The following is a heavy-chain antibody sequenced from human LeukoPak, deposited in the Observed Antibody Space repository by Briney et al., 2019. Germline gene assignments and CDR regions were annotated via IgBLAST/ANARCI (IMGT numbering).Heavy chain of an antibody. CDR2: ISSSGSTI. Sequence: GGSLRLSCAASGFTFSSYEMNWVRQAPGKGLEWVSYISSSGSTIYYADSVKGRFTISRDNAKNSLYLQMNSLRAEDTAAYYCARVYYGSGTPGAFDIWGQGTMVTVSS. CDR3: ARVYYGSGTPGAFDI. D-gene: IGHD3-10*01. V-gene: IGHV3-48*03. J-gene: IGHJ3*02. CDR1: GFTFSSYE.